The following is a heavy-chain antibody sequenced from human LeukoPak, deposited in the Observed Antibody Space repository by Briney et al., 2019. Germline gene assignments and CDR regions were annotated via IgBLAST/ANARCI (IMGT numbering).Heavy chain of an antibody. J-gene: IGHJ4*02. CDR2: IKQDGSEK. CDR3: ASSYIVGATTSPDY. D-gene: IGHD1-26*01. CDR1: GFTFSNYW. V-gene: IGHV3-7*01. Sequence: GGSLRLSCAASGFTFSNYWMTWVRQAPGKGLEWVANIKQDGSEKYYADSVWGRFTISRDNVKNSVYLQMGSLRAEDTAVYYCASSYIVGATTSPDYWGQGTLVTVSS.